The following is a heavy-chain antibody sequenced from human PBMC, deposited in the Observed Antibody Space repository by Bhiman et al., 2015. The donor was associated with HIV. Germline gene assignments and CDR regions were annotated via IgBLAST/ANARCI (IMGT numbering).Heavy chain of an antibody. V-gene: IGHV3-13*01. CDR2: IGTLSDT. Sequence: EAELVQSGGGLVQPGGCLRLSCTASGFIFKNYDMHWVRQVPGKGLEWVSAIGTLSDTFYPDSMKGRFTISRENDKNSLFLQMNGLRVEDTGVYYCARGSTRGWTNVWFEPWGQGTLVTVSS. CDR1: GFIFKNYD. J-gene: IGHJ5*02. D-gene: IGHD6-19*01. CDR3: ARGSTRGWTNVWFEP.